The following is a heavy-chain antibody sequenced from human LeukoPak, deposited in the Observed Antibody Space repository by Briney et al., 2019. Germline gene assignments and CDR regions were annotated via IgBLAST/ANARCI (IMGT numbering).Heavy chain of an antibody. J-gene: IGHJ4*02. V-gene: IGHV6-1*01. CDR3: ARESDYVRGSYLPYFDY. D-gene: IGHD3-16*02. CDR2: TYYRSKWYN. CDR1: GDSVSSNSAA. Sequence: SQTLSLTCAISGDSVSSNSAAWNWIRQSPSRGLEWLGRTYYRSKWYNDYAVSVKSRITINPDTSKNQFSLQLNSVTPEDTAVYYCARESDYVRGSYLPYFDYWGQGTLVTVSS.